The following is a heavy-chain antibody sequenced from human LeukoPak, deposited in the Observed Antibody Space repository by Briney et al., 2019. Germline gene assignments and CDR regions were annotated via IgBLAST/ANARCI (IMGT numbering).Heavy chain of an antibody. CDR1: GYTFTGYY. J-gene: IGHJ4*02. V-gene: IGHV1-2*02. D-gene: IGHD7-27*01. Sequence: ASVTVCCKASGYTFTGYYFHWVRQAPGQGLEWMGWINPNNGGTNYAQTFQGRVTMTRDTSISTASMELSRLRSDDSAAYFCARYRNSGGDYWGQGSLVTVSS. CDR3: ARYRNSGGDY. CDR2: INPNNGGT.